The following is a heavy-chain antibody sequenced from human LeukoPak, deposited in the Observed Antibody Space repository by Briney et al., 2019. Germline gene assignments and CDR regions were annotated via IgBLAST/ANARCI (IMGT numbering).Heavy chain of an antibody. Sequence: GGSLRLSCAASGFTFSHYWMTWVRQAPGKGLEWVANINQDGSEEFYVDSLKGRFTISRDNTKNSLYLQINSLRADDTAIYYCARDSGRFYIDYWGQGTLVTVSS. V-gene: IGHV3-7*03. CDR2: INQDGSEE. D-gene: IGHD1-26*01. J-gene: IGHJ4*02. CDR1: GFTFSHYW. CDR3: ARDSGRFYIDY.